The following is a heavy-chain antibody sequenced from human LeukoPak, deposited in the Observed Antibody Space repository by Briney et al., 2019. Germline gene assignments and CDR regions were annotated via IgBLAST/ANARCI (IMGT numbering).Heavy chain of an antibody. Sequence: GGSLRLSCVASGFVFSTYGLGWVRPARGKGVEGVSAISGSGDKTFYAESVRGRFTISRDNSRNTLYLQMNSLRAEDTAVYYCAKDLNYGFDSWGQGTLVTV. CDR1: GFVFSTYG. V-gene: IGHV3-23*01. CDR3: AKDLNYGFDS. D-gene: IGHD3-10*01. CDR2: ISGSGDKT. J-gene: IGHJ4*02.